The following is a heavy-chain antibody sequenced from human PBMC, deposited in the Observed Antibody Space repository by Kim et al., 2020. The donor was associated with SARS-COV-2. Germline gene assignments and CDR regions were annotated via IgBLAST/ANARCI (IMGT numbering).Heavy chain of an antibody. D-gene: IGHD1-1*01. CDR3: ATHTDPLGGTTIWFDY. Sequence: SGKGRFTISRDNSKNTLYLQMSSLRAEDTAVYYCATHTDPLGGTTIWFDYWGQGTLVTVSS. J-gene: IGHJ4*02. V-gene: IGHV3-64D*09.